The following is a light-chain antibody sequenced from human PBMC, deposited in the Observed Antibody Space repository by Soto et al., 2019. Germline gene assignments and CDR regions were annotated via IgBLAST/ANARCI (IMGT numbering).Light chain of an antibody. V-gene: IGKV3-20*01. Sequence: EIVMTQSPATLSVSPGERATLSCRASQSVGTYLAWYQQRPGQAPRLLIYGASSRATGIPDRFSASGSGTDFTLTISSLEPEDSAVYYCQQYVASPYTFGQGTKVDIK. J-gene: IGKJ2*01. CDR2: GAS. CDR3: QQYVASPYT. CDR1: QSVGTY.